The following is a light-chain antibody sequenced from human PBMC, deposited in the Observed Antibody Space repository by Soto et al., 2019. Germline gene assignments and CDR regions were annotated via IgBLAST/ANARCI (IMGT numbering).Light chain of an antibody. CDR3: MQALQTPRS. J-gene: IGKJ4*01. Sequence: DIVMTQSPFSLPVTPGEPASISCRSSQSLLHSNGYNCLDWYLQKPGQSPQLLIYLGSNRASGVPDRFSGSGSGTDFTLKISRVEAEDVGVYYCMQALQTPRSFGGGTKVEIK. CDR2: LGS. CDR1: QSLLHSNGYNC. V-gene: IGKV2-28*01.